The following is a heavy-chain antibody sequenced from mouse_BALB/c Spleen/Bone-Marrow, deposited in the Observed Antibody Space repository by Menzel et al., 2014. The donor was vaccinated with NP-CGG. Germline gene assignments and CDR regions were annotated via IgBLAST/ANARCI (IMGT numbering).Heavy chain of an antibody. V-gene: IGHV7-3*02. CDR2: IRNKANGYTT. Sequence: EVHGVESGGGLVQPGGSLRLSCATSGFTFTDYYMSWVRRPPGKALEWLGFIRNKANGYTTEYSASVKGRFTISRDNSQSILYLQMNTLRAEDSATYYCARDRRYDLAWFAYWGQGTLVTVSA. CDR3: ARDRRYDLAWFAY. J-gene: IGHJ3*01. D-gene: IGHD2-14*01. CDR1: GFTFTDYY.